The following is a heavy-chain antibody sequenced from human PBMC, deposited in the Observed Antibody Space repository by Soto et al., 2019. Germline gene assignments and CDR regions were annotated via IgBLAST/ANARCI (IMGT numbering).Heavy chain of an antibody. V-gene: IGHV4-4*02. CDR1: GGSISSGNW. Sequence: QVQLQESGPGLVKPSGTLSLTCAVSGGSISSGNWWSWVRQPPGKGLEWIGEIHHSGSTSYNPSLTGRVIMLVDKSKNQFSLRLSSVTAADTAVYYCARDVLAVAGTRAFDIWGQGTMVTVSS. CDR3: ARDVLAVAGTRAFDI. J-gene: IGHJ3*02. CDR2: IHHSGST. D-gene: IGHD6-19*01.